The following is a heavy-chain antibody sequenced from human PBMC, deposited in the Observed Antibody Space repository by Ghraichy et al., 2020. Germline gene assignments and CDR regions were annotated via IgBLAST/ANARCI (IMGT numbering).Heavy chain of an antibody. D-gene: IGHD2-15*01. J-gene: IGHJ6*02. CDR2: TYYRSKWYN. V-gene: IGHV6-1*01. Sequence: SQTLSLTCAISRDSVSSNSAAWNWIRQSPSRGLEWLGRTYYRSKWYNDYAVSVKSRITINPDTSKNQFSLQLNSVTPEDTAVYYCARDPDLHCSGGSCYSYGKDVWGQGTTVTVSS. CDR1: RDSVSSNSAA. CDR3: ARDPDLHCSGGSCYSYGKDV.